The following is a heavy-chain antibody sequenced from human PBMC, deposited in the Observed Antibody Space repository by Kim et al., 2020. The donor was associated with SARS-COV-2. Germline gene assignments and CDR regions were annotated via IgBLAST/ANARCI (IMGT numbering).Heavy chain of an antibody. CDR3: ARLAAAYYYYGMDV. V-gene: IGHV4-34*01. CDR1: GGSFSGYY. Sequence: SETLSLTCAVYGGSFSGYYWSWIRQPPGKGLEWIGEINHSGSTNYNPSLKSRVTISVDTSKNQFSLKLSSVTAADTAVYYCARLAAAYYYYGMDVWGQGTTVTVSS. D-gene: IGHD6-13*01. CDR2: INHSGST. J-gene: IGHJ6*02.